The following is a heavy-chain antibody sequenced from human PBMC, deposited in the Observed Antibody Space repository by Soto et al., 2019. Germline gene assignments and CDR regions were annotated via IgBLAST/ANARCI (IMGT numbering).Heavy chain of an antibody. CDR2: ISGYDGDT. Sequence: QVQLVQSGAEMKKPGASVKVSCKASGYTFTNYGISWVRQAPGQGLEWMGWISGYDGDTNYAQKFQGRVTMTTDTTTSTAYMELRSLTSDDAAVYYCARDYDRWGEDGFDPWGQGTLVTVSS. CDR3: ARDYDRWGEDGFDP. D-gene: IGHD3-16*01. V-gene: IGHV1-18*01. CDR1: GYTFTNYG. J-gene: IGHJ5*02.